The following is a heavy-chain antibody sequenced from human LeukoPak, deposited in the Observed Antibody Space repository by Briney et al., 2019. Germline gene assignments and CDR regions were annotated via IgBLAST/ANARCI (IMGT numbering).Heavy chain of an antibody. V-gene: IGHV3-15*01. CDR3: AKSAGDY. Sequence: PGGSLRLSCAASGFTFSNAWMSWVRQAPGKGLEWVGRIKSKTDGGTTDYAAPVKGRFTISRDNSKNTLYLQMNSLRAEDTAVYYCAKSAGDYWGQGTLVTVSS. J-gene: IGHJ4*02. D-gene: IGHD6-13*01. CDR1: GFTFSNAW. CDR2: IKSKTDGGTT.